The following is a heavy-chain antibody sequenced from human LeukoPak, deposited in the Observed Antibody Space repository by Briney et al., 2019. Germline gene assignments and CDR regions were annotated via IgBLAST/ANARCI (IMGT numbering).Heavy chain of an antibody. J-gene: IGHJ4*02. V-gene: IGHV1-2*06. CDR1: GYTFTGYY. CDR2: INPNSGGT. Sequence: ASVKVSCKASGYTFTGYYMHWVRQAPGQGLEWMGRINPNSGGTNYAQKFQGRVTMTRDTSISTAYMELSRLRSDDTAAYYCARTVFGEYSYGIDYWGQGTLVTVSS. D-gene: IGHD5-18*01. CDR3: ARTVFGEYSYGIDY.